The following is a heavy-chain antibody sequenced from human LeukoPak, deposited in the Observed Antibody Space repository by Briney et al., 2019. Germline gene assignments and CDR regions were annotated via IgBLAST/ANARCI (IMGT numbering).Heavy chain of an antibody. V-gene: IGHV3-30*02. CDR1: GFTFSDYS. CDR2: IRYDGNNK. Sequence: GGSLRLSCAASGFTFSDYSMHWVRQAPGKGLNWVAFIRYDGNNKYYADSVKGRFTTSRDNSKNMLYLEMNSLRAEDTAVYYCAKGSAPWIQLWFDAFDIWGQGTMVTVSS. J-gene: IGHJ3*02. D-gene: IGHD5-18*01. CDR3: AKGSAPWIQLWFDAFDI.